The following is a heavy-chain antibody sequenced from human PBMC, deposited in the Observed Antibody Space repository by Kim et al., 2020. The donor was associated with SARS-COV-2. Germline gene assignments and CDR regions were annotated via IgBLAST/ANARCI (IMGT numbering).Heavy chain of an antibody. CDR2: IYPGDSDT. V-gene: IGHV5-51*01. D-gene: IGHD1-26*01. J-gene: IGHJ5*02. Sequence: GESLKISCKGSGYSFTSYWIGWVRQMPGKGLEWIGIIYPGDSDTRYSPSFQGQVTISADKSISTAYLQWSSLKASDTAMYYCARSKWELLDWFDPWGQGTLVTVSS. CDR1: GYSFTSYW. CDR3: ARSKWELLDWFDP.